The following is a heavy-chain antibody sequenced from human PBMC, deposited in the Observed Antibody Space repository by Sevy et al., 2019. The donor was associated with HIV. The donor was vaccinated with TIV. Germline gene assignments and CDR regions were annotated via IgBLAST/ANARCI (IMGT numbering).Heavy chain of an antibody. CDR1: GFTFSDYW. V-gene: IGHV3-7*01. CDR2: IKQDGSKK. D-gene: IGHD3-16*01. CDR3: ARLKLHYDPYYFDL. J-gene: IGHJ4*02. Sequence: GGSLRLSCAASGFTFSDYWMSWVRQAPEKGLEWVANIKQDGSKKYYVDSGKGRFIRSRDNAKNSLYLEMNSLSAEDTAVYYCARLKLHYDPYYFDLWGQGTLVTVSS.